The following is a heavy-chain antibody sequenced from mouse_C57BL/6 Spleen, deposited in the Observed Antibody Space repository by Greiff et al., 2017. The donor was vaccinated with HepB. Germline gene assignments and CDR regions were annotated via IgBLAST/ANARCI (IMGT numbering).Heavy chain of an antibody. Sequence: QVQLKQPGAELVMPGASVKLSCKASGYTFTSYWMHWVKQRPGQGLEWIGEIDPSDSYTNYNQKFKGKSTLTVDKSSSTAYMQLSSLTSEDSAVYYCARPSYDGYSREGYFDVWGTGTTVTVSS. V-gene: IGHV1-69*01. CDR3: ARPSYDGYSREGYFDV. J-gene: IGHJ1*03. CDR1: GYTFTSYW. CDR2: IDPSDSYT. D-gene: IGHD2-3*01.